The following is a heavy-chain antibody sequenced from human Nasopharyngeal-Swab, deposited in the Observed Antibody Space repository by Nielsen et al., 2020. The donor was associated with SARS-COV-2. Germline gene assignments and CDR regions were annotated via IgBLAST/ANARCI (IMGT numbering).Heavy chain of an antibody. V-gene: IGHV4-59*01. CDR3: AASHGGKMAPFDY. J-gene: IGHJ4*02. Sequence: WSGQPPGKGLEWIGYMSYSGSTNYNPSFKSRVTISVDTSKSQFSLRMSSVTAADTAVYYCAASHGGKMAPFDYWGQGTLVTVSS. CDR2: MSYSGST. D-gene: IGHD4-23*01.